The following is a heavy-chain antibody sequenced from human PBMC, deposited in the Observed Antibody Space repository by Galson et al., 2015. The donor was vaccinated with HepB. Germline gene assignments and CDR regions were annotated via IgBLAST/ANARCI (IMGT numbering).Heavy chain of an antibody. D-gene: IGHD1-26*01. V-gene: IGHV3-53*01. J-gene: IGHJ3*02. CDR1: GFTVRTNY. CDR3: ARVGGVGAVGGHDAFDI. Sequence: SLRLSCAASGFTVRTNYMSWVRQAPGKGLEWVSVLHSGGSTYYGESVKGRFTISRDNSRNMVYLQMNSLRVEDTAVYYCARVGGVGAVGGHDAFDIWGQGTMVIVS. CDR2: LHSGGST.